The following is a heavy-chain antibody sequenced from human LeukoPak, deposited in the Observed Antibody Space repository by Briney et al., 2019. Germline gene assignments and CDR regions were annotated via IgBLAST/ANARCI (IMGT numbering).Heavy chain of an antibody. D-gene: IGHD1-26*01. V-gene: IGHV3-21*01. Sequence: PGGSLRLSCAASGFTFSSYSMNWVRQAPGKGLEWVSSISSSSSYIYYADSVKGRFTISRDNAKDSLYLQMNSLRAEDTAVYYCARDPFRWELLRYQLGPNWFDPWGQGTLVTVSS. CDR1: GFTFSSYS. CDR2: ISSSSSYI. CDR3: ARDPFRWELLRYQLGPNWFDP. J-gene: IGHJ5*02.